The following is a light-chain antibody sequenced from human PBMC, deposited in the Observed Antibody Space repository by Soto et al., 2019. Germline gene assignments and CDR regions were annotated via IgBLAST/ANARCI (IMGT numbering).Light chain of an antibody. CDR1: SGHSSYA. V-gene: IGLV4-69*01. CDR2: VKNDGSH. Sequence: QPVLTQSPSASASLGASVKLTCTLSSGHSSYAIAWHQQQPEKGPRFLMKVKNDGSHTKGDGFPDRFSGSSSGAERYLIISSLQPEDEADYYCQTWGAGIHVVFGGGTKLTVL. J-gene: IGLJ2*01. CDR3: QTWGAGIHVV.